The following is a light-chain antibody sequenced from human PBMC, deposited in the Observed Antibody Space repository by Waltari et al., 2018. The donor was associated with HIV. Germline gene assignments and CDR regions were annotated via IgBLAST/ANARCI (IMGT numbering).Light chain of an antibody. V-gene: IGLV2-8*01. Sequence: QSALTQPPSASGSPGQSVTISCTGISSDVGDYNYVSWYQQHPGKAPQLMIYEVNKRPSGVPDRFAGSKSGNTASLTVSGLQAEEEADYYCSSYVGSNRVFGGGTKLTVL. CDR1: SSDVGDYNY. CDR3: SSYVGSNRV. CDR2: EVN. J-gene: IGLJ3*02.